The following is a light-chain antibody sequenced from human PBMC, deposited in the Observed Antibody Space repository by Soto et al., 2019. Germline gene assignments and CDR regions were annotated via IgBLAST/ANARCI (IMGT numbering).Light chain of an antibody. V-gene: IGKV4-1*01. CDR3: QQHHSTPLT. CDR1: QSVLYSSNSKNY. J-gene: IGKJ5*01. Sequence: DIVMTQSPDSLAVSLGERATINCKSSQSVLYSSNSKNYLAWYQQKAGQPPKLLIYWASTRESGIPDRFSGSGSGTDFTLTISSLQAEDVAVYYCQQHHSTPLTFGQGTRLAI. CDR2: WAS.